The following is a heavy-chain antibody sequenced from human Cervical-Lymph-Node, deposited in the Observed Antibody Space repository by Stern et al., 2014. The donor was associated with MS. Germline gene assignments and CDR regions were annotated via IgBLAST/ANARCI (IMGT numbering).Heavy chain of an antibody. CDR3: ARELSGMYGMDV. Sequence: VQLVESGPGLVKPSQTLSLTCTVSGGSINNGDYYWSWVRQHPGKGLEWLGHIYYSWAPYYNPSLKGRLTIAVDTSKRHFSLKLTSVTAADTAVYYCARELSGMYGMDVWGQGTTVTVSS. CDR1: GGSINNGDYY. V-gene: IGHV4-31*03. J-gene: IGHJ6*02. CDR2: IYYSWAP. D-gene: IGHD1-1*01.